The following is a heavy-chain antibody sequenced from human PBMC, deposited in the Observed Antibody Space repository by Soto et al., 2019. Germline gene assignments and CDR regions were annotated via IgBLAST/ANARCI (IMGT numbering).Heavy chain of an antibody. Sequence: SETLSLTCTVSGGSISSGGYYWSWIRQHPGKGLEWIGYIYYSGSTYYNPSLKSRVTISVDTSKNQFSLKLSSVTAADTAVYYCARDYYDSSGYPGHAFDIWGQGTMVTVS. J-gene: IGHJ3*02. D-gene: IGHD3-22*01. CDR3: ARDYYDSSGYPGHAFDI. CDR1: GGSISSGGYY. V-gene: IGHV4-31*03. CDR2: IYYSGST.